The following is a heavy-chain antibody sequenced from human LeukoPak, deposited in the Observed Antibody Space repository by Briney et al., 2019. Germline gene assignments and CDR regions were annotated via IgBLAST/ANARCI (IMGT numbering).Heavy chain of an antibody. D-gene: IGHD5/OR15-5a*01. CDR1: GFNVRSNY. CDR2: LHSGGDT. CDR3: ARGKVYYYYDY. Sequence: GGSLRLSCAVSGFNVRSNYMSWVRQAPVKGLEWVSVLHSGGDTYYADSVKGRFTISRDNSENTLFLQMNSLRAEDTAVYYCARGKVYYYYDYWGQGTLVTVSS. J-gene: IGHJ4*02. V-gene: IGHV3-53*01.